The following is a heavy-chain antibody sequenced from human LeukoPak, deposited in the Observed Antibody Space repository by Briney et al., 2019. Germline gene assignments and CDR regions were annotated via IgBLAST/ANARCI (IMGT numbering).Heavy chain of an antibody. D-gene: IGHD1-26*01. J-gene: IGHJ4*02. CDR3: ARDRKSGEWDLVP. CDR1: GFTFSSYG. Sequence: PGRSLRLSCAASGFTFSSYGMHWVRQAPGKGLEWVAVILYDGSDKYYADSVKGRFTISRDNAKNSLYLQMNSLRAEDTAVYYCARDRKSGEWDLVPWGQGTLVTVSS. V-gene: IGHV3-30*03. CDR2: ILYDGSDK.